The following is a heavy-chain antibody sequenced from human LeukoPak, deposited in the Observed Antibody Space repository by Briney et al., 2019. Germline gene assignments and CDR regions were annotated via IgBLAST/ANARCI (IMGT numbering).Heavy chain of an antibody. J-gene: IGHJ4*02. D-gene: IGHD5-12*01. Sequence: GGSLRLSCAASGFTFSSYAMSWVRQAPGKGLEWVSSISNSGGRTFYTDSVKGRFTISRDNSKITLYLQMNSLRAEDAAVYYCAKSYNGYESKPDYWGQGTLVTVSS. CDR3: AKSYNGYESKPDY. CDR2: ISNSGGRT. CDR1: GFTFSSYA. V-gene: IGHV3-23*01.